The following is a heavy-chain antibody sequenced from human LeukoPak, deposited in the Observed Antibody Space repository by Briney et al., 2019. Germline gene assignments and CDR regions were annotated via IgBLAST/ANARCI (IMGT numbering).Heavy chain of an antibody. CDR2: INTNTGNP. J-gene: IGHJ4*02. V-gene: IGHV7-4-1*02. Sequence: ASVTVSCKASGYTFTAYAMIWVRQAPGQGLEWMGWINTNTGNPTYAQGLTGRVVFSLDTSVSTAYLQISSLKAEDTAVYYCAREVRAFDYWGQGTLVTVSS. CDR3: AREVRAFDY. CDR1: GYTFTAYA. D-gene: IGHD4-11*01.